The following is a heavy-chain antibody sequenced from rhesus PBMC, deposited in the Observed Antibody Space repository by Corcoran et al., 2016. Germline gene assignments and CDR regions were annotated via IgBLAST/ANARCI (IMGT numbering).Heavy chain of an antibody. Sequence: QVQLQESGPGLVKPLETLSLTCAVSGGSISSNYWSWIRQPPGQGLEWIWYIYGSGSSTNYNPSLKSRVTLSVDTSKNQFSLKLSSVTAADTAVYYCARATGSSGWLYFDYWGQGVLVTVSS. CDR3: ARATGSSGWLYFDY. D-gene: IGHD6-31*01. V-gene: IGHV4S11*01. J-gene: IGHJ4*01. CDR2: IYGSGSST. CDR1: GGSISSNY.